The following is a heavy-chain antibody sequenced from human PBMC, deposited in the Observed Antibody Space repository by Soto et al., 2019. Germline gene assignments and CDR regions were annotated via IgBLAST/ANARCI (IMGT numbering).Heavy chain of an antibody. J-gene: IGHJ4*02. Sequence: GGSLRFSCEASGFTFSGFDMHWVRQPTGKGLEWVSSIGTAGGTYYAVSVKGRFTISRDNAKNSLSLQMNSLRAGDMAVYFCAKSQEIGTHFFDSWGQGTQVTVPQ. CDR3: AKSQEIGTHFFDS. V-gene: IGHV3-13*01. CDR1: GFTFSGFD. D-gene: IGHD6-13*01. CDR2: IGTAGGT.